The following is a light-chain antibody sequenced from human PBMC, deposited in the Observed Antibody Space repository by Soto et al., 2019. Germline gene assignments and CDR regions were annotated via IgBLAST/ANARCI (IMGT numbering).Light chain of an antibody. V-gene: IGKV1-39*01. J-gene: IGKJ1*01. Sequence: DIQMTQSPSSLSASVGDRVTITCRASQSIGTYLNWYQQIPGKAPKLLIYAASSLQIGVPSTFSGSVSGTDFTLTISSLKPEDFATYYCQPSYSTPWTFGQGTKVEVK. CDR2: AAS. CDR1: QSIGTY. CDR3: QPSYSTPWT.